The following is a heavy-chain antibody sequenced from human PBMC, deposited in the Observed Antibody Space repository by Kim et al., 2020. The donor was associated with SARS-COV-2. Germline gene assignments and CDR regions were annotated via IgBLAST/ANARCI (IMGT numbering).Heavy chain of an antibody. CDR1: GFYFNSYV. D-gene: IGHD6-19*01. CDR3: ATGSSGWTSFEY. Sequence: GGSLRLSCAASGFYFNSYVMTWVRQAPGKGLEWVSGIIGSGSVAYYADSVRGRFTISRDNPKNTLYLPMNILRVEDTAIYYCATGSSGWTSFEYWGRGT. J-gene: IGHJ4*02. CDR2: IIGSGSVA. V-gene: IGHV3-23*01.